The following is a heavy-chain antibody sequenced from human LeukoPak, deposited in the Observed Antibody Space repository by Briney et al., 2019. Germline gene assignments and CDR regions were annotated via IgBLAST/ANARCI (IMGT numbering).Heavy chain of an antibody. CDR2: IRYDGSNK. CDR1: GFIFSSFG. CDR3: AKDRSFTFDY. V-gene: IGHV3-30*02. J-gene: IGHJ4*02. Sequence: PGGSLRLSCAASGFIFSSFGMHWVRQAPGKGLEWVAFIRYDGSNKYYADSVKGRFTISRDNSKNTLYLQMNSLRAEDTAVYYCAKDRSFTFDYWGQGTLVTVSS.